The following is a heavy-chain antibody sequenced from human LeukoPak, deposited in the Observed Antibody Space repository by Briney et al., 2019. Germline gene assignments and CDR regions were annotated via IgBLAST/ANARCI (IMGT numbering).Heavy chain of an antibody. V-gene: IGHV3-48*04. J-gene: IGHJ4*02. CDR2: INEDSSTI. CDR1: GFTFSGYS. CDR3: ATDGAGDENYGYDS. Sequence: GGSLRLSCAAPGFTFSGYSMNWVRQAPGKGLEWVSYINEDSSTIYYADSVKGRFTISRDNAKKSLYLEMNSLGAEDTAAYYCATDGAGDENYGYDSWGQGTLVTVSS. D-gene: IGHD5-24*01.